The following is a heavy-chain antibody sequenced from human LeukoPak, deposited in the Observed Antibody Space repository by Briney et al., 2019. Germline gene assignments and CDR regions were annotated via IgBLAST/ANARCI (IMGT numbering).Heavy chain of an antibody. CDR2: IYYSGNT. CDR1: GGSISSSSYY. J-gene: IGHJ4*02. V-gene: IGHV4-39*07. D-gene: IGHD3-22*01. CDR3: AREAYYYDSSGYYRFDY. Sequence: SETLSLTCTVSGGSISSSSYYWGWIRQPPGKGLEWIGSIYYSGNTYYNPSLKSRVTVSVDTSKNQFSLKLNFVTAADTAVYYCAREAYYYDSSGYYRFDYWGQGTLVAVSS.